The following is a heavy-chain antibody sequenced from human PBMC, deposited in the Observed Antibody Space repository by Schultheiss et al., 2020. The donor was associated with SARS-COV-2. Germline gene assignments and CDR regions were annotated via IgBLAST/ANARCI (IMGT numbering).Heavy chain of an antibody. V-gene: IGHV3-15*01. CDR2: IKSKIDGGTT. CDR1: GFTFSSYA. CDR3: APNSPPGY. Sequence: GESLKISCAASGFTFSSYAMSWVRQAPGKGLEWVGRIKSKIDGGTTDYLAPVKGRFTISRDDSKNTLYLQMNSLKTEDTAVYYCAPNSPPGYWGQGTLVTVSS. J-gene: IGHJ4*02. D-gene: IGHD4-23*01.